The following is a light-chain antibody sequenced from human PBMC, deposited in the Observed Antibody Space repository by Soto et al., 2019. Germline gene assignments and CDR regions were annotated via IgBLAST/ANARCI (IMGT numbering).Light chain of an antibody. V-gene: IGLV2-14*03. CDR3: SSHTTRNTRV. J-gene: IGLJ1*01. Sequence: QSALTQPASVSGSPGQSITISCTGTSSDVGAYDFVSWYQLHPDKAPKLMIYEVRGRPSGVSNRFSGSKSFNTATLTISGLQAEDEADYYCSSHTTRNTRVFGTGTKVTVL. CDR1: SSDVGAYDF. CDR2: EVR.